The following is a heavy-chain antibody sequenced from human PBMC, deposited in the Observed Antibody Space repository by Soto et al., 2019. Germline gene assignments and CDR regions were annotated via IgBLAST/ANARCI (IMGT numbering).Heavy chain of an antibody. J-gene: IGHJ4*02. V-gene: IGHV3-23*01. CDR3: AKNPGYYYDSTGYHFDY. CDR2: ISYGGGTT. Sequence: PGGSLRLFCAASGFIFSDYYMSWMRQAPGKGLEWVSAISYGGGTTYYADSVKGRFTISRDNSKNTLYLQMNSLRAEDTAVYYCAKNPGYYYDSTGYHFDYWGQGTLVTVSS. CDR1: GFIFSDYY. D-gene: IGHD3-22*01.